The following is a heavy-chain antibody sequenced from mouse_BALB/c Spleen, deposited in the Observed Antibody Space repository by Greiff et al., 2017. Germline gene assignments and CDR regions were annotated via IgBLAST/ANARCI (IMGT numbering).Heavy chain of an antibody. CDR3: ARGDYAGSWFAY. D-gene: IGHD2-4*01. J-gene: IGHJ3*01. CDR1: GFTFSSFG. Sequence: EVKLVESGGGLVQPGGSRKLSCAASGFTFSSFGMHWVRQAPEKGLEWVAYISSGCSTIYYADTVKGRFTISRDNPKNTLFLQMTSLRSEDTAMYYCARGDYAGSWFAYWGQGTLVTVSA. V-gene: IGHV5-17*02. CDR2: ISSGCSTI.